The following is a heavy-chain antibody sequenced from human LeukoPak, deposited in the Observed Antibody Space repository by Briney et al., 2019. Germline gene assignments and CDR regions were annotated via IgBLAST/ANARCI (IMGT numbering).Heavy chain of an antibody. V-gene: IGHV4-39*02. CDR3: AKEDGSGSGGFDY. J-gene: IGHJ4*02. CDR2: IYYSGST. D-gene: IGHD3-10*01. CDR1: GGSISSSSYY. Sequence: PSETLSLTCTVSGGSISSSSYYWGWIRQPPGKGLEWIGSIYYSGSTYYNPSLKSRVTISVDTSKNQFSLKLSSVTAADTAVYYCAKEDGSGSGGFDYWGQGTLVTVSS.